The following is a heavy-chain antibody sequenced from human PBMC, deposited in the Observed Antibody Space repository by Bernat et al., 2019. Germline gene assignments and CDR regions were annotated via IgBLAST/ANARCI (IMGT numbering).Heavy chain of an antibody. CDR1: GGSISSSSYY. Sequence: QLQLQESGPGLVKPSETLSLTCTVSGGSISSSSYYWGWIRQPPGKGLEWIGSIYYSGSTNYNPSLKSRVTISVDKSKNQFSLKLSSVTAADTAVYYCARDPDILTGYRYFDLWGRGTLVTVSS. CDR2: IYYSGST. V-gene: IGHV4-39*07. CDR3: ARDPDILTGYRYFDL. J-gene: IGHJ2*01. D-gene: IGHD3-9*01.